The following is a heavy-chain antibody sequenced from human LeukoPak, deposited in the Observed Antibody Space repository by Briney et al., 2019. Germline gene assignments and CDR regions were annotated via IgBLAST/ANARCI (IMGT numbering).Heavy chain of an antibody. J-gene: IGHJ3*02. CDR1: GFSFITYN. Sequence: GGSLRLSRAASGFSFITYNMNWVRQAPGKGLEWVSSISTTSSYIYYADSVKGRFTISRDNAKNSLYLQMNSLRAEDTAVYYCARDRAAGGMLFGRDAFDIWGQGTMVTVSS. CDR2: ISTTSSYI. D-gene: IGHD3-16*01. CDR3: ARDRAAGGMLFGRDAFDI. V-gene: IGHV3-21*04.